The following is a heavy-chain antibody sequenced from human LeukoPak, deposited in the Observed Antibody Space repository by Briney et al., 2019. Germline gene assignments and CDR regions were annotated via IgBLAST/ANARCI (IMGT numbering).Heavy chain of an antibody. CDR3: ARQRRYCGGDCYSGYFDY. V-gene: IGHV5-51*01. CDR2: IYPGDSDT. D-gene: IGHD2-21*02. CDR1: GYSFTSYW. J-gene: IGHJ4*02. Sequence: PGESLKISCKGSGYSFTSYWIGWVRQMPGKGLEWMGIIYPGDSDTRYSPSFQGRVTISADKSISTAYLQWRSLKASDTAIYFCARQRRYCGGDCYSGYFDYWGQGTLVTVSS.